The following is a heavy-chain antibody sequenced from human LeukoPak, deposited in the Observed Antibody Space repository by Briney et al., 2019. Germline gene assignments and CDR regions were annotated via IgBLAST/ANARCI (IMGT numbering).Heavy chain of an antibody. CDR3: ARDRDYGDYDPYYFDY. J-gene: IGHJ4*02. D-gene: IGHD4-17*01. Sequence: TPGGSLRLSCAASGFTFSSYSMNWVRQAPGKGLEWVSSISSSSSYIYYADSVKGRFTISRDNAKNSLYLQMNSLRAEDTAVYYCARDRDYGDYDPYYFDYRGQGTLVTVSS. CDR1: GFTFSSYS. V-gene: IGHV3-21*01. CDR2: ISSSSSYI.